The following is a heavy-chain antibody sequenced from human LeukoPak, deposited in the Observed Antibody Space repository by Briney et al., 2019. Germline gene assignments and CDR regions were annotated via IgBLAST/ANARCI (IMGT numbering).Heavy chain of an antibody. CDR1: GGTSSSYA. V-gene: IGHV1-69*13. D-gene: IGHD2-2*01. CDR2: IIPIFGTA. Sequence: SVKVSCKASGGTSSSYAISWVRQAPGQGLEWMGGIIPIFGTANYAQKFQGRVTITADESTSTAYMELSSLRSEDTAVYYCARGPLYCSSTSCLLRYWGQGTLVTVSS. J-gene: IGHJ4*02. CDR3: ARGPLYCSSTSCLLRY.